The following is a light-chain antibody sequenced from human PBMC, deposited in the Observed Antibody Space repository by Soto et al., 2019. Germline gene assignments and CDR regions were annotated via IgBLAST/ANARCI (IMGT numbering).Light chain of an antibody. V-gene: IGLV2-14*01. J-gene: IGLJ3*02. CDR2: EVS. Sequence: QSALTQPASVSGSPGQSITITCAGTSNDVGGYSYVSWYQQYPGKAPKLIIYEVSNRPSGVSSRFSASKSGNTASLTISGLQAEDEADYYCSSYSSGSTLGVFGGGTKLTVL. CDR1: SNDVGGYSY. CDR3: SSYSSGSTLGV.